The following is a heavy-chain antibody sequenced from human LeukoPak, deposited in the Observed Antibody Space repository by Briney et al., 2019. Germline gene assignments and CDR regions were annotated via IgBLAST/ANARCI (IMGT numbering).Heavy chain of an antibody. CDR2: RSPYNGKT. D-gene: IGHD2/OR15-2a*01. V-gene: IGHV1-18*01. Sequence: ASVKVSCKASGYSFINYGITWVRQAPGQGLEWMGWRSPYNGKTNYAQKFQGRVTMTTDTSTNTAYMELRSLRSDDTAVYYCARGGIDIVTVPVSNWFDPWGQGTLVTVSS. CDR1: GYSFINYG. CDR3: ARGGIDIVTVPVSNWFDP. J-gene: IGHJ5*02.